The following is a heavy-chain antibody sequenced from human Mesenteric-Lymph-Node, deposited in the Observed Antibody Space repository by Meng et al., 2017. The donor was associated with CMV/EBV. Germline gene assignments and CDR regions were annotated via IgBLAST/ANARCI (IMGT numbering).Heavy chain of an antibody. CDR1: GGSVSSDYYY. CDR2: ISYSGNT. CDR3: ARDLVQPYYDFWSGYYSEGNYGMDV. D-gene: IGHD3-3*01. J-gene: IGHJ6*02. Sequence: SETLSLTCTVSGGSVSSDYYYWSWIRQPPGKGLEWIAYISYSGNTNYNPSLKSRVSISVDTSKNQFSLKLSSVTAADTAVYYCARDLVQPYYDFWSGYYSEGNYGMDVWGQGTTVTVSS. V-gene: IGHV4-61*01.